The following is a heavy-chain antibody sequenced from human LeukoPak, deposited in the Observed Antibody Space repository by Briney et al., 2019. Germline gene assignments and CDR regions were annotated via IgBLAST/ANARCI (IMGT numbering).Heavy chain of an antibody. J-gene: IGHJ4*02. CDR3: AKSSRYGTGWYGRIDY. V-gene: IGHV3-23*01. Sequence: GGSLRLSCAASGFTFSSHAMSWVRQAPGKGLEWVSAISDRDDNKQYTDSVKGRLTISRDNSKNTLYLQMNSLRADDTAVYYCAKSSRYGTGWYGRIDYWGQGTLVTVSS. CDR2: ISDRDDNK. D-gene: IGHD6-19*01. CDR1: GFTFSSHA.